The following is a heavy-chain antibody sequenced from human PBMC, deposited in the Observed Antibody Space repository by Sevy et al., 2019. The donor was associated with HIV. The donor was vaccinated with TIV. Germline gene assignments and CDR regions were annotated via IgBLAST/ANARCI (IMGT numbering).Heavy chain of an antibody. CDR2: VSYIGST. CDR3: ARDRIAAAGGHFDY. V-gene: IGHV4-61*08. D-gene: IGHD6-13*01. CDR1: GGSVSSGDYY. Sequence: SETLSLTCAVSGGSVSSGDYYWSWIRQPPGKGLEWIGYVSYIGSTNYSPSLKSRLTISVDTSRNQFSRKLNSVTAADTAVYYCARDRIAAAGGHFDYWGQGILVTVSS. J-gene: IGHJ4*02.